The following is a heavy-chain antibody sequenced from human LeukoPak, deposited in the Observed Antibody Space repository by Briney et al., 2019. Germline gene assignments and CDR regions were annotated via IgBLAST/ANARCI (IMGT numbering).Heavy chain of an antibody. CDR1: GYTFTSYY. J-gene: IGHJ4*02. V-gene: IGHV1-46*01. CDR2: INPSGGST. D-gene: IGHD3-9*01. Sequence: ASVKVSCKASGYTFTSYYMHWVRQAPGQGLEWMGIINPSGGSTSYAQKFQGRVTMTRDTSTSTVYMELSSLRSEDTAVYYCATARGADILTGRGVHYWGQGTLATVSS. CDR3: ATARGADILTGRGVHY.